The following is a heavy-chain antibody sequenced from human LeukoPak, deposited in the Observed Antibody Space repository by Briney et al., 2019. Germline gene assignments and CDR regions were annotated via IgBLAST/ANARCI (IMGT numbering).Heavy chain of an antibody. J-gene: IGHJ5*02. CDR2: IYYSGST. CDR3: ARVRTTRNWFDP. V-gene: IGHV4-59*01. CDR1: GGSISSYY. Sequence: ASETLSLTCTVSGGSISSYYWSWIRQPPGKGLEWIGYIYYSGSTNYNPSLKSRVTISVDTSKNQFSLKLSSVTTADTAVYYCARVRTTRNWFDPWGQGTLVTVSS. D-gene: IGHD1-7*01.